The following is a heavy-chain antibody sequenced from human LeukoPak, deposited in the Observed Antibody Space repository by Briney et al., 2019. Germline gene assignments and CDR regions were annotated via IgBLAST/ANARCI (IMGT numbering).Heavy chain of an antibody. V-gene: IGHV4-59*11. D-gene: IGHD1-1*01. CDR2: IYYSGST. J-gene: IGHJ4*02. Sequence: SETLSLTCTVSGGSISNPYWSWIRQPPGKGLEWIGYIYYSGSTNCNPSLKSRVTISVDTSKNQFSLKLSSVTAADTAVYYCAKDRRPDYWGQGTLVTVSS. CDR1: GGSISNPY. CDR3: AKDRRPDY.